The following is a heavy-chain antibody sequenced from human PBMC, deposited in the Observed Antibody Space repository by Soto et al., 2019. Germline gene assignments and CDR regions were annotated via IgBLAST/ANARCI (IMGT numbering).Heavy chain of an antibody. V-gene: IGHV3-64*01. CDR2: ISSHGGNT. CDR3: ARGEDRGNPFRYYYYYMDV. Sequence: EVQLVESGGGLVQPGGSLRLSCAASGFTFSSYAMHWVRQAPGKGLEYVSAISSHGGNTYYANSVKGRFTISRDNSKNTLYLQMGSLRAEDMAVYYCARGEDRGNPFRYYYYYMDVWGKGTTVTVSS. J-gene: IGHJ6*03. CDR1: GFTFSSYA.